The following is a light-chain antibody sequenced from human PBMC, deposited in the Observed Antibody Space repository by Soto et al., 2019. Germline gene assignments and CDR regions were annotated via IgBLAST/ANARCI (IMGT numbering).Light chain of an antibody. J-gene: IGLJ2*01. CDR3: TSYTSSSPLVV. CDR1: SSDVGGYNY. Sequence: QSVLTQPASVSGSPGQSITISCTGTSSDVGGYNYVSWYQQHPGKAPKLMIYDVSNRPSGVSNRFSGSKSGNTASLTISGLRAGDEADFYGTSYTSSSPLVVFGGGTKLTVL. V-gene: IGLV2-14*01. CDR2: DVS.